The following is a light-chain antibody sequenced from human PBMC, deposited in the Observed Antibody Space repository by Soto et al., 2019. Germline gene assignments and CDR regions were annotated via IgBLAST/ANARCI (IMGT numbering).Light chain of an antibody. CDR2: AAS. Sequence: DIQMTQSPSSLSASVLDRVTITCRASRSIGDYLNWYRQKPGKAPKLLIYAASTLQSGVPSRFSGSGAGTEFTLTISSLQPEDFATYYCQQLNSYPQTFGQGTKVDIK. CDR3: QQLNSYPQT. CDR1: RSIGDY. V-gene: IGKV1-9*01. J-gene: IGKJ1*01.